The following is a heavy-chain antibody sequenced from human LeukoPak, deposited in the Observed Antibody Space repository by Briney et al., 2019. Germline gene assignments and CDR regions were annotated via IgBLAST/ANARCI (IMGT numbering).Heavy chain of an antibody. CDR2: ISSSGSTI. CDR1: GFTFSSYE. V-gene: IGHV3-48*03. J-gene: IGHJ4*02. D-gene: IGHD3-10*01. Sequence: PGGSLRLSCAASGFTFSSYEMNWVRQAPGKGLEWVSYISSSGSTIYYADSVKGRFTISRDNAKNSLYLQMNSLRAEDTALYYCAKDGIWFGELLFTDSYFDYWGQGTLVTVSS. CDR3: AKDGIWFGELLFTDSYFDY.